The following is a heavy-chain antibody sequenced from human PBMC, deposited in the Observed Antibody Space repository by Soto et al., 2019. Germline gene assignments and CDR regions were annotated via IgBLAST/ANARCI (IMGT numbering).Heavy chain of an antibody. CDR3: AREGDGYNSYYYYYGMDV. CDR1: GGTFSSYA. Sequence: GASVKVSCKASGGTFSSYAISWVRQAPGQGLEWMGGIIPIFGTANYAQKFQGRVTITADESTSTAYMELSSLRSEDTAVYYCAREGDGYNSYYYYYGMDVWGQGTTVTV. D-gene: IGHD5-12*01. CDR2: IIPIFGTA. V-gene: IGHV1-69*13. J-gene: IGHJ6*02.